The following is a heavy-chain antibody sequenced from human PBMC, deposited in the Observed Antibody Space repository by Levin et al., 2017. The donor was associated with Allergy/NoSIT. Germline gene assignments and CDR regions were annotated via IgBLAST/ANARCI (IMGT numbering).Heavy chain of an antibody. CDR3: ASHVLGGRGYDY. J-gene: IGHJ4*02. V-gene: IGHV4-30-2*01. CDR1: GGSISNGDYS. CDR2: IYNSGST. D-gene: IGHD1-14*01. Sequence: HSQTLSLTCAVSGGSISNGDYSWSWIRQPPGKGLEWIAYIYNSGSTHYNPSLKSRVTISLDRSKNQFSLELSSVTAADTAVYYCASHVLGGRGYDYWGQGTLVTVSS.